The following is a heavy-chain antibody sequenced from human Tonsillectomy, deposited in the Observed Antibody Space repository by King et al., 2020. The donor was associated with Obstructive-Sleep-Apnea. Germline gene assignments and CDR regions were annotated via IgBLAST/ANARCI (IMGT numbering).Heavy chain of an antibody. Sequence: QLVQSGGGVVQPGRSLRLSCAASGFTFSSYGMHWVRQAPGKGLEWVAVISYDGSNKYYADSVKGRFTISRDNSKNTRYLQMNSLRTEDTAVYYCAKESELWFGAYFDYWGQGTLVTVSS. D-gene: IGHD3-10*01. CDR2: ISYDGSNK. CDR1: GFTFSSYG. CDR3: AKESELWFGAYFDY. V-gene: IGHV3-30*18. J-gene: IGHJ4*02.